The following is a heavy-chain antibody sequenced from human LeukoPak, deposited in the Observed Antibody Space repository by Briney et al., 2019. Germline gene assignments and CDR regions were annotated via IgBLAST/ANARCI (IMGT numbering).Heavy chain of an antibody. CDR2: IYTSGST. V-gene: IGHV4-61*02. CDR1: GGSISSGSYY. Sequence: SETLSLTCTVSGGSISSGSYYWRWIRQPAGKGLEWIGRIYTSGSTNYNPSLKSRVTISVDTSKNPFSLKLSSVTAADTAVYYCASTNAAMVTGWGFDYWGQGTLVTVSS. D-gene: IGHD5-18*01. CDR3: ASTNAAMVTGWGFDY. J-gene: IGHJ4*02.